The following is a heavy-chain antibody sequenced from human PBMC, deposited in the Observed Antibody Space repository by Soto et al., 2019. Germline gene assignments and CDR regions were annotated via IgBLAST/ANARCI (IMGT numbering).Heavy chain of an antibody. V-gene: IGHV6-1*01. J-gene: IGHJ3*02. Sequence: SQTLSLTCAVSGDSVSINSAAWNLIRQCPSRGLEWLGRTYYRSKWYNDYAVSVKSRITINPDTSKNQFSLQLNSVTPEDTAVYYCARDPGGERMATNAFDIWGQGTMVTVS. D-gene: IGHD1-26*01. CDR2: TYYRSKWYN. CDR1: GDSVSINSAA. CDR3: ARDPGGERMATNAFDI.